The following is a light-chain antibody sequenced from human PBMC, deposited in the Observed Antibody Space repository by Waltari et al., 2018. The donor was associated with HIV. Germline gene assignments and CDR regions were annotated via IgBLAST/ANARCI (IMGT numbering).Light chain of an antibody. CDR2: EVN. V-gene: IGLV2-14*01. CDR1: SSDVGAYNY. J-gene: IGLJ2*01. Sequence: QSALTQPASVSGSPGQSITISCTGTSSDVGAYNYVPWYQLYPGKAPKVMMFEVNNRPSGVSDRFSGSKSGNTASLTISWLQVEDEAVYFCSSFGRGNTVLFGGGTKVTVL. CDR3: SSFGRGNTVL.